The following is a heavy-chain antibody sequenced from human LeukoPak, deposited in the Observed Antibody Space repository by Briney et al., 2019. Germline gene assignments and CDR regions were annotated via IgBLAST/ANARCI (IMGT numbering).Heavy chain of an antibody. CDR2: INHSGST. CDR3: ARRGDCSGGSCYQY. CDR1: GGSFSGYY. D-gene: IGHD2-15*01. V-gene: IGHV4-34*01. Sequence: PSETLSLACAVYGGSFSGYYWSRIRQPPGKGLEWIGEINHSGSTNYNPSLKSRVTISVDTSKNQFSLKLSSVTAADTAVYYCARRGDCSGGSCYQYWGQGTLVTVSS. J-gene: IGHJ4*02.